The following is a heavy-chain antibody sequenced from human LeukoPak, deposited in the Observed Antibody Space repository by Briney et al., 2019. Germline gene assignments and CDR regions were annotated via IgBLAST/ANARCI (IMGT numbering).Heavy chain of an antibody. V-gene: IGHV3-7*01. CDR3: ARDRGGTKYGSFDY. Sequence: GGSLRLSCAASGFTFSSYWMSWVRQAPGKGLEWVANIKQDGSEKYYVDSVKGRFTISRDDAKNSLYLQMNSLRAEDTAVYYCARDRGGTKYGSFDYWGQGTLVTVST. CDR1: GFTFSSYW. CDR2: IKQDGSEK. D-gene: IGHD3-10*01. J-gene: IGHJ4*02.